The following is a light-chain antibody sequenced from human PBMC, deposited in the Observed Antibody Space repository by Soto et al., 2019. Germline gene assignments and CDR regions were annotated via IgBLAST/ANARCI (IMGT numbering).Light chain of an antibody. CDR2: SAS. CDR1: QSVATN. V-gene: IGKV3-15*01. J-gene: IGKJ2*01. Sequence: IVMTQSPATLSVSPGERATLSCRASQSVATNLAWYQQKPGQAPRLLLHSASTRATGVPARFSGSGSGTEFTLPISGLQSEDFAVYYCQHHNYWPSFGPGTNLEIK. CDR3: QHHNYWPS.